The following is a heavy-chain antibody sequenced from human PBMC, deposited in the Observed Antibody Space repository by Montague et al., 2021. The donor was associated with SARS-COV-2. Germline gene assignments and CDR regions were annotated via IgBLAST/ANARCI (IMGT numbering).Heavy chain of an antibody. CDR2: IYYSGST. V-gene: IGHV4-59*01. CDR1: GGSITSYY. CDR3: ARGDGHYYGSGTYPYY. D-gene: IGHD3-10*01. Sequence: SETLSLTCTVSGGSITSYYWSWIRQPPEKGLEYIGYIYYSGSTNYNPSLKSRVTMSVDTSKNQFSLKLSSVTAADTAVYYCARGDGHYYGSGTYPYYWGQGTLVTVSA. J-gene: IGHJ4*02.